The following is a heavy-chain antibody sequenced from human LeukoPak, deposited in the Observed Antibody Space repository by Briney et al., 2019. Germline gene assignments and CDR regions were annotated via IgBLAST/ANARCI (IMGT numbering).Heavy chain of an antibody. CDR3: ARDQLGGLTKTFDY. Sequence: ASVKVSCKASGYTFTSYGSSWVRQAPGQGLEWMGWNSAYNGNTNYAQKLQGRVTMTTDTSTSTAYMELRSLRSDDTAVYYCARDQLGGLTKTFDYWGQGTLVTVSS. CDR1: GYTFTSYG. J-gene: IGHJ4*02. V-gene: IGHV1-18*01. CDR2: NSAYNGNT. D-gene: IGHD1-1*01.